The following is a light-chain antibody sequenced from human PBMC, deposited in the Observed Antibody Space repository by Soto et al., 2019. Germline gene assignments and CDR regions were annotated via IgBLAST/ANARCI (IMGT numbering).Light chain of an antibody. CDR1: HNITYY. CDR3: LQHNSYPLT. V-gene: IGKV1-17*03. J-gene: IGKJ4*01. Sequence: DIQMTQSPSAMSASVGDRVTISCRASHNITYYLAWFQQKPGKVPKRLIYSASSLQSGVPSRFSGSGSGTEFTLTSTGLQPEDTAIYYCLQHNSYPLTFGGGTKVEIK. CDR2: SAS.